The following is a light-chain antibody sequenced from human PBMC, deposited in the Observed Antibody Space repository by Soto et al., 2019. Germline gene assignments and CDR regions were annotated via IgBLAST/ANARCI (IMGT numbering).Light chain of an antibody. V-gene: IGKV3-20*01. J-gene: IGKJ3*01. CDR2: GAS. CDR1: QIITSNY. CDR3: QQYSRSIHST. Sequence: EIVLTQSPGTLSLFPGERATLSCRASQIITSNYLAWYQQKPGQAPRLLIYGASARDTGIPERFSGSGSGTDFTLTISRLEPEDSAVYYCQQYSRSIHSTFGPGTKVEIK.